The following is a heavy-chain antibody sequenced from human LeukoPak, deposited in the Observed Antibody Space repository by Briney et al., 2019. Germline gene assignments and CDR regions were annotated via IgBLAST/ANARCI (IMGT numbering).Heavy chain of an antibody. CDR2: MNPNSGNT. D-gene: IGHD3-22*01. CDR1: GYTFTNYD. Sequence: ASVKVSCKASGYTFTNYDINWVRQATGPGLEWMGWMNPNSGNTGYAQKFQGRVTMTRNTSISTAHMELSSLRSEDTAVYYCARGPLHSSGYCAFDIWGQGTMVTVSS. CDR3: ARGPLHSSGYCAFDI. V-gene: IGHV1-8*01. J-gene: IGHJ3*02.